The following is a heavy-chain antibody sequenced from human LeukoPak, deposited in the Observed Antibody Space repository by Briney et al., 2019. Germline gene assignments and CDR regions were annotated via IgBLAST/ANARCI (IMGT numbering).Heavy chain of an antibody. D-gene: IGHD3-10*01. CDR3: ARAVPSWFDP. CDR1: GFTFSSYS. J-gene: IGHJ5*02. CDR2: ISSGGTST. Sequence: RGSLRLSCAASGFTFSSYSMNWVPHAPGKGLEWVSGISSGGTSTYYADSVRGRFTISRDNPKITLYLQMDSLRVEDTAVYYCARAVPSWFDPWGEGTLVAVSS. V-gene: IGHV3-23*01.